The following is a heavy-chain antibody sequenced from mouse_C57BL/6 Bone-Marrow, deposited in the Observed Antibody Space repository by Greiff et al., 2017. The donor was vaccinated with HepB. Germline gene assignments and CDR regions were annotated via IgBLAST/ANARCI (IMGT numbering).Heavy chain of an antibody. CDR2: INPGSGGT. Sequence: VQLQQSGAELVRPGTSVKVSCKASGYAFTNYLIEWVKQRPGQGLEWIGVINPGSGGTNYNEKFKGKATLTADKSSSTAYMQLSSLTSEDSAVYFCARDYGSSRDWYFDVWGTGTTVTVSS. D-gene: IGHD1-1*01. V-gene: IGHV1-54*01. CDR3: ARDYGSSRDWYFDV. J-gene: IGHJ1*03. CDR1: GYAFTNYL.